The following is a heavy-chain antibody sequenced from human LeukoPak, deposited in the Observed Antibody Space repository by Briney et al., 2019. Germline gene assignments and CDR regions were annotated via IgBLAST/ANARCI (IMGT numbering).Heavy chain of an antibody. Sequence: GGSLRLSCAASGFTFDDYAMHWVRQAPGKGLEWVSGISWNSGSIGYADSVKGRFTISRDNAKNSLYLQMNSLRAEDTALYYCAKDGRAVAGDCYFDYWGQGTLVTVSS. CDR3: AKDGRAVAGDCYFDY. CDR1: GFTFDDYA. V-gene: IGHV3-9*01. CDR2: ISWNSGSI. J-gene: IGHJ4*02. D-gene: IGHD6-19*01.